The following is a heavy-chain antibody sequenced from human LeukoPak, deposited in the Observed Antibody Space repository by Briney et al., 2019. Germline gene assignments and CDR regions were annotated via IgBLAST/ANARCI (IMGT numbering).Heavy chain of an antibody. CDR2: INWNGGST. D-gene: IGHD1-26*01. J-gene: IGHJ4*02. CDR1: GFTFDDYG. CDR3: ARRTLSVGASITFYFYD. V-gene: IGHV3-20*04. Sequence: GGSLRLSCAASGFTFDDYGMSWVRQAPGKGLEWVSGINWNGGSTGYADSVKGRFTISRDNAKNSLYLQMNSLRAEDTALYYCARRTLSVGASITFYFYDWGQGTLVTVSS.